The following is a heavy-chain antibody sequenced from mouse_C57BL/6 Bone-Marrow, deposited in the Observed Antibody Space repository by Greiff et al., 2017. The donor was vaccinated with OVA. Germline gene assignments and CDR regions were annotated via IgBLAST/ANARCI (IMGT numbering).Heavy chain of an antibody. CDR2: ISNGGGST. V-gene: IGHV5-12*01. CDR1: GFTFSDYY. Sequence: EVMLVESGGGLVQPGGSLKLSCAASGFTFSDYYMYWVRQTPEKRLEWVAYISNGGGSTYYPDTVKGRFTIPRDNAKNTLYLQMSRLKSEDTAMYYCARHEKSEGFAYWGQGTLVTVSA. CDR3: ARHEKSEGFAY. J-gene: IGHJ3*01.